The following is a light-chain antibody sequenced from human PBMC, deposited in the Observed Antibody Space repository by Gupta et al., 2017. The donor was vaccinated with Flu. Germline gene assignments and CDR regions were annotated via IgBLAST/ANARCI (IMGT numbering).Light chain of an antibody. J-gene: IGLJ2*01. CDR3: QVWDSSSDHPV. CDR2: DNN. Sequence: SYVLTQPPSVSVAPGQTARITCGGNNIGSKSVHWYQQKPGQAPVLVVYDNNDRPSGIPERFSGSNSAHTATLTISRVEAGGEADYYCQVWDSSSDHPVFGGGTKLTVL. V-gene: IGLV3-21*02. CDR1: NIGSKS.